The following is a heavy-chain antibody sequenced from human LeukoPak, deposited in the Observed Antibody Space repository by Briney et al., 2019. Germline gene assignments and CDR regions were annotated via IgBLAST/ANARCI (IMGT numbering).Heavy chain of an antibody. CDR3: ANFNQVTALDY. CDR2: ISYDGSNK. V-gene: IGHV3-30*18. CDR1: GFTFSSYS. J-gene: IGHJ4*02. Sequence: GGSLRLSCAASGFTFSSYSMNWVRQAPGKGLEWVAVISYDGSNKYYADSVKGRFTISRDNSKNTLYLQMNSLRAEDTAVYYCANFNQVTALDYWGQGTLVTVSS. D-gene: IGHD1-14*01.